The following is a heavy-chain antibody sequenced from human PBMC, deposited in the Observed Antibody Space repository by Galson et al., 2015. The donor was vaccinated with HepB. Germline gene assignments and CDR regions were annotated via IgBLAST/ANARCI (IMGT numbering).Heavy chain of an antibody. J-gene: IGHJ4*02. Sequence: SLRLSCAVSGFTFSDYSMNWVRQAPGKGLEWVSHISSTSSTLFYADSVKGRFTVSRDNARKTLYLLMSSLRDEDTAVYYCARAHVGSGYYGDQWGRGTLVTVSS. CDR2: ISSTSSTL. CDR3: ARAHVGSGYYGDQ. V-gene: IGHV3-48*02. D-gene: IGHD3-22*01. CDR1: GFTFSDYS.